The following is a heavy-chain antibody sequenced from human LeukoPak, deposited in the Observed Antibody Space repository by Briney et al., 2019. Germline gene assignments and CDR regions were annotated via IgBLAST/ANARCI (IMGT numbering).Heavy chain of an antibody. Sequence: ASETLSLTCTVSGGSISSYYWIWIRQPPGKGLEWIGYIYYSGSTYYNPSLKSRVTISVDTSKNQFSLKLSSVTAADTAVYYCARSRGWFDPWGQGTLVTVSS. CDR1: GGSISSYY. CDR3: ARSRGWFDP. CDR2: IYYSGST. V-gene: IGHV4-59*06. J-gene: IGHJ5*02.